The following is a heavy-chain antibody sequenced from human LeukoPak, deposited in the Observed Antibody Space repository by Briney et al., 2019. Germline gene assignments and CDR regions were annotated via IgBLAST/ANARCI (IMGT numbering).Heavy chain of an antibody. Sequence: ASVKVSCKASGYTFTGYYLHWVRQAPGQGLEWMGPINPNSGGANYAQKFQGRVTMTRDTSTSIAYMEVSRLRSDDTAVYFCARDAYSSTTFDYWGQGTLVTVSS. CDR3: ARDAYSSTTFDY. J-gene: IGHJ4*02. CDR2: INPNSGGA. V-gene: IGHV1-2*06. D-gene: IGHD6-13*01. CDR1: GYTFTGYY.